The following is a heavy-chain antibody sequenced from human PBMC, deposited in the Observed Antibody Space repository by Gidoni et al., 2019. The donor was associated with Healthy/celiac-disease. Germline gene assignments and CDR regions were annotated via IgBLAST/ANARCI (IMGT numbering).Heavy chain of an antibody. CDR2: INHSGST. J-gene: IGHJ5*02. CDR3: ARVRYYGSGSYYKGSNWFDP. Sequence: QVQLQQWGAGLLKPSETLSLTCAVYGGSFSGYYWSWIRQPPGKGLEWIGEINHSGSTNYNPSLKSRVTISVDTSKNQFSLKLSSVTAADTAVYYCARVRYYGSGSYYKGSNWFDPWGQGTLVTVSS. CDR1: GGSFSGYY. V-gene: IGHV4-34*01. D-gene: IGHD3-10*01.